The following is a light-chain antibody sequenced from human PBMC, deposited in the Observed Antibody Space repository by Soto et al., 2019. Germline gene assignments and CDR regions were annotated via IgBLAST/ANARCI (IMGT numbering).Light chain of an antibody. V-gene: IGKV3-20*01. J-gene: IGKJ3*01. CDR3: QQYGSSLFT. Sequence: EIVLTQSPGTMSLSPGERATLSCRASQSVSSKYLAWYQQKPGQAPRVLIYGTSIRASGVPERFSGGGSGTDFTLTITRLEPEDFAVYYCQQYGSSLFTFGPGTKVDFK. CDR1: QSVSSKY. CDR2: GTS.